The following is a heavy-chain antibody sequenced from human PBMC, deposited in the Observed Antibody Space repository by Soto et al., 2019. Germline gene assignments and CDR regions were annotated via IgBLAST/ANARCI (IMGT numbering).Heavy chain of an antibody. CDR2: ISPMFGAA. V-gene: IGHV1-69*19. CDR3: AREVQVHTPAFVY. J-gene: IGHJ4*02. D-gene: IGHD3-10*01. Sequence: QVQLVQSGAEMKKPGSSVKVSCQSSGGTFNTYAMNWVRQAPGQGPEWMGDISPMFGAANYAPKFQGRVTTTADESTGTSYMQLSSLTSEDTALYFCAREVQVHTPAFVYWGQGTLVNVSS. CDR1: GGTFNTYA.